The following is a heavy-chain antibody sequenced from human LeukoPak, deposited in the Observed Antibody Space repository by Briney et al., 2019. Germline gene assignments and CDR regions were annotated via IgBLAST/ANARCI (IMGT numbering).Heavy chain of an antibody. CDR3: ARENYYGSGSALGGNWFDP. D-gene: IGHD3-10*01. CDR2: ISAYNGNT. V-gene: IGHV1-18*01. Sequence: ASVKVSCKASGYTFTSYGISRVRQAPGQGVEWMGWISAYNGNTNYAQKIQGRVTMTTDTSTSTAYMELRSLRSDDTAVYYCARENYYGSGSALGGNWFDPWGQGTLVTVSS. CDR1: GYTFTSYG. J-gene: IGHJ5*02.